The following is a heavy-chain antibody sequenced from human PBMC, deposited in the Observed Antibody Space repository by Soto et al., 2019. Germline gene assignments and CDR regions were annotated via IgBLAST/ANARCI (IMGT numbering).Heavy chain of an antibody. D-gene: IGHD3-16*02. CDR3: AKTPVNARSYYFDX. Sequence: GEALKISCKGSGYSFTSYWIGWVRQMPGKGLELMGIIYTGDSHTRYSPSFQGQVTISDYKSIITAYLQSGSLKASETAMYYCAKTPVNARSYYFDXWGQGTLFTVSX. V-gene: IGHV5-51*01. J-gene: IGHJ4*02. CDR2: IYTGDSHT. CDR1: GYSFTSYW.